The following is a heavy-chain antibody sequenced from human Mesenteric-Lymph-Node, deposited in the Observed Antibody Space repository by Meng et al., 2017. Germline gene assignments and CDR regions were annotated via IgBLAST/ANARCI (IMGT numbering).Heavy chain of an antibody. CDR1: GYTITNYA. J-gene: IGHJ4*02. CDR3: ERGLWEQSRYYFDS. D-gene: IGHD1-26*01. Sequence: QVQLVQSGAELKKPGASVKVSCKASGYTITNYASEWVRQAPGQRLEWMGWINSGNGKTKYSEKFQGRVTITRDTSETTAYMELSSLRSEDMAVYYCERGLWEQSRYYFDSWGQGTLVTVSS. CDR2: INSGNGKT. V-gene: IGHV1-3*01.